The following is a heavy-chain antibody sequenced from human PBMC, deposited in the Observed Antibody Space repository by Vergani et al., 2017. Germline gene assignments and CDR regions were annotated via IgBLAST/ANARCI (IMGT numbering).Heavy chain of an antibody. D-gene: IGHD2-2*01. CDR2: INPSGGST. CDR3: AIVPAASYYYYYYMDV. Sequence: QVQLVQSGAEVKKPGASVKVSCKASGYTFTSYYMHWVRQAPGQGLEWLGIINPSGGSTSYALKFQGRVTMTRDTSTSTVYMELSSLRSEDTAVYYCAIVPAASYYYYYYMDVWGKGTTVTVSS. V-gene: IGHV1-46*01. J-gene: IGHJ6*03. CDR1: GYTFTSYY.